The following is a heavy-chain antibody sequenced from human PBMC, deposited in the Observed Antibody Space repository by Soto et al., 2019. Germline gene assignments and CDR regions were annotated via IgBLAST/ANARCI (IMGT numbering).Heavy chain of an antibody. V-gene: IGHV3-48*03. CDR3: ARDQYYYDSSGYPRYDAFDI. CDR2: ISSSGSTI. J-gene: IGHJ3*02. D-gene: IGHD3-22*01. CDR1: GFTFSSYE. Sequence: GGSLRLSCAASGFTFSSYEMNWVRQAPGKXLEWVSYISSSGSTIYYADSVKGRFTISRDNAKNSLYLQMNSLRAEDTAVYYCARDQYYYDSSGYPRYDAFDIWGQGTMVTVSS.